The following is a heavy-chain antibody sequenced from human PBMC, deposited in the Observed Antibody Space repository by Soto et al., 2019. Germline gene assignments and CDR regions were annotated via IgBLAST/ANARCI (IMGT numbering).Heavy chain of an antibody. V-gene: IGHV1-69*13. Sequence: ASVKVSFKASGGTFSSYAISWVRQAPGQGLEWMGGIIPIFGTANYAQKFQGRVTITADESTSTAYMELSSLRSEDTAVYYCARSSNYDFWSGYYVMLDYWGQGTLVTVSS. CDR3: ARSSNYDFWSGYYVMLDY. D-gene: IGHD3-3*01. J-gene: IGHJ4*02. CDR1: GGTFSSYA. CDR2: IIPIFGTA.